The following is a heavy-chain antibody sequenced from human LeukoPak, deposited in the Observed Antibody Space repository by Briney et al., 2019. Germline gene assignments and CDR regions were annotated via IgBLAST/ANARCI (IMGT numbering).Heavy chain of an antibody. D-gene: IGHD6-19*01. CDR1: VRLFSNYG. J-gene: IGHJ4*02. CDR3: AKGGIEVGHPAGLYFFDS. V-gene: IGHV3-33*06. CDR2: IWNDGSKK. Sequence: PGGPLRLSCGASVRLFSNYGKLWVRQVRGKGRVCVGIIWNDGSKKVCGDCVRGRFTIYRDNSKNTLYMQMNTLRVEETALYYCAKGGIEVGHPAGLYFFDSWGQGTLVTVSS.